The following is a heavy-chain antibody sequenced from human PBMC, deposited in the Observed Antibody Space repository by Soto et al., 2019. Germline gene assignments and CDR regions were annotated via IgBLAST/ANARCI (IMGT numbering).Heavy chain of an antibody. J-gene: IGHJ6*03. Sequence: EVQLVESGGGLVQPGGSLRLSCAASGFTVSSNYMSWVRQAPGKGLEWVSVIYSDGSTYYADSVRGRFTISRDNTKNTLYLQMNSLRAEDTAGDYCAISPRGYGGYFFYMDVWGKGTTVTVFS. D-gene: IGHD3-16*01. CDR1: GFTVSSNY. CDR2: IYSDGST. V-gene: IGHV3-66*01. CDR3: AISPRGYGGYFFYMDV.